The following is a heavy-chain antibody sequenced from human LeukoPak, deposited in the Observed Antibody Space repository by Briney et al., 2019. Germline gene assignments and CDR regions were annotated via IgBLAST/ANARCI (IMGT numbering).Heavy chain of an antibody. V-gene: IGHV1-58*02. CDR2: IVVGSGNT. Sequence: SVKVSCKASGFTFTSSAMQWVRQAHGQRLEWIGWIVVGSGNTNYAQKFQERVTITRDMSTSTAYMELSSLRSEDTAVYYCAADHSSGWADWYFDLWGRGTLVTVSS. CDR3: AADHSSGWADWYFDL. J-gene: IGHJ2*01. D-gene: IGHD6-19*01. CDR1: GFTFTSSA.